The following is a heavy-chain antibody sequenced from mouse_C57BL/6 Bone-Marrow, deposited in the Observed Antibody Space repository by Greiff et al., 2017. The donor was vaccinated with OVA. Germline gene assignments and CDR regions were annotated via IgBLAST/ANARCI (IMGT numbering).Heavy chain of an antibody. J-gene: IGHJ4*01. CDR1: GFTFTNYW. CDR3: AGWNFEYAMGY. Sequence: VQLQQSGAELVKPGASVKLSCTASGFTFTNYWMHWVKQRPGQGLEWIGYINPSSGYTKYNQKFKDKATMTADKSSSTVYMQLISLTYEDSAAYYCAGWNFEYAMGYWGQGTTVTVSS. V-gene: IGHV1-7*01. CDR2: INPSSGYT.